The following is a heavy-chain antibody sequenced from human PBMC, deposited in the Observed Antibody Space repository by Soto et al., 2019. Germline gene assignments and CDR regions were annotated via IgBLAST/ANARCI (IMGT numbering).Heavy chain of an antibody. CDR1: GGSVNSGNYY. CDR2: MSHSGGT. J-gene: IGHJ5*02. V-gene: IGHV4-61*01. CDR3: ARVGCSSTTCPIDL. D-gene: IGHD2-2*01. Sequence: SETLSLTCAVFGGSVNSGNYYWSWIRQPPGKGLEWIGEMSHSGGTHFNPSLKSRVTISVDTPKNQFSLKLNSVTAADTAVYYCARVGCSSTTCPIDLWGPGTLVTVSS.